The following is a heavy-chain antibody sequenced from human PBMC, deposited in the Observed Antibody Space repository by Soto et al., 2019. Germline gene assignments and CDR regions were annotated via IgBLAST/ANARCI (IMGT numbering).Heavy chain of an antibody. CDR3: ARQIYDSDTGPHFQYYFDS. CDR2: IDPSDSQT. Sequence: GESLKISCKGSGYSFAGYWITWVRQKPGKGLEWMGRIDPSDSQTYYSPSFRGHVTISVTKSITTVFLQWSSLRASDTAMYYCARQIYDSDTGPHFQYYFDSWGQGTPVTVSS. D-gene: IGHD3-22*01. CDR1: GYSFAGYW. V-gene: IGHV5-10-1*01. J-gene: IGHJ4*02.